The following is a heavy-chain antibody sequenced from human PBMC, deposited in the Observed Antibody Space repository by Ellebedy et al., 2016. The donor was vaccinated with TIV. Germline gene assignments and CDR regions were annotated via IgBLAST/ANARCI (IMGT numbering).Heavy chain of an antibody. CDR3: AKLDSSGYYYGRLDY. J-gene: IGHJ4*02. CDR1: GFTFRNFA. Sequence: GGSLRLSSAASGFTFRNFAMTWVRQAPGKGLEWVSSISSSGVSSDYADSVRGRVTISRDNSKSTLYLQMDSLRADDSAEYYCAKLDSSGYYYGRLDYWGQGTLVTVSS. D-gene: IGHD3-22*01. V-gene: IGHV3-23*01. CDR2: ISSSGVSS.